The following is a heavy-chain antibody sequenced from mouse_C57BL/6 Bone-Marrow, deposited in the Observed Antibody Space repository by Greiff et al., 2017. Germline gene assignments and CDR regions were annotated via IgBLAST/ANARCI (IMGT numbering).Heavy chain of an antibody. D-gene: IGHD1-1*01. CDR3: SRQVTTVLATKYFDV. Sequence: EVQLVESGGGLVKPGGSLKLSCAASGFTFSSYTMSWVRQTPEKRLQWVAAISGGGGNTYYPDSVTGRFIISRDNDKNILYLQMSSLRSEDTALYYCSRQVTTVLATKYFDVWGTGTTVTVSS. V-gene: IGHV5-9*01. J-gene: IGHJ1*03. CDR2: ISGGGGNT. CDR1: GFTFSSYT.